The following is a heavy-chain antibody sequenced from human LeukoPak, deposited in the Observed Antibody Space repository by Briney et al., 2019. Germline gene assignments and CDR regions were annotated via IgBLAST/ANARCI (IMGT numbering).Heavy chain of an antibody. CDR3: ERGVPGSSGWYGGFDP. J-gene: IGHJ5*02. V-gene: IGHV4-34*01. CDR1: GGSFSGYY. CDR2: IYHSGST. D-gene: IGHD6-19*01. Sequence: SETLSLTCAVYGGSFSGYYWSWIRQPLGQVLGAKGEIYHSGSTNYNPPLKSRVTISVDTSKNQFSLKLSSVTTADTAVYYCERGVPGSSGWYGGFDPWGQGTLVTVSS.